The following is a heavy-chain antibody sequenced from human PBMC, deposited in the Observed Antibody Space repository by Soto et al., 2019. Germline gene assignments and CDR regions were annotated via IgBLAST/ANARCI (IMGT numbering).Heavy chain of an antibody. J-gene: IGHJ3*02. Sequence: QVQLVESGGGVVQPGGSLRLSCAASGFSFTTYVMHWVRQAPGNGLVWVAVISHDVRYKDYGDAVKGRFTISRDTSKNGVYRDMTGLRPEDTAVYYCGTGLVAIVGTTLTRDAFSIWGQGTMVTVAS. CDR1: GFSFTTYV. D-gene: IGHD1-26*01. CDR2: ISHDVRYK. V-gene: IGHV3-30*03. CDR3: GTGLVAIVGTTLTRDAFSI.